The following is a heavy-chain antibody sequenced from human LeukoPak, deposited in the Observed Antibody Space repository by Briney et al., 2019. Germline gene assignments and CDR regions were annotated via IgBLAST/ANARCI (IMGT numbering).Heavy chain of an antibody. CDR3: ARGPYGDYRYYYYYMDV. CDR1: GGSFSGYY. D-gene: IGHD4-17*01. V-gene: IGHV4-34*01. J-gene: IGHJ6*03. CDR2: INHSGST. Sequence: PSETLSLTCAVYGGSFSGYYWSWIRQPPGKGLEWIGEINHSGSTNYNPSLKSRVTISADTSKNQFSLKLSSVTAADTAVYYCARGPYGDYRYYYYYMDVWGKGTTVTVSS.